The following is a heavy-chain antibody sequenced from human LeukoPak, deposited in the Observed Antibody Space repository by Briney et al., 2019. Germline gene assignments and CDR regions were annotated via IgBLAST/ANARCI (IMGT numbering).Heavy chain of an antibody. J-gene: IGHJ4*02. CDR1: GYTFTGYD. CDR2: MKSNSGDT. CDR3: ARGEYSSSWYPFDY. D-gene: IGHD6-13*01. V-gene: IGHV1-8*01. Sequence: GASVKVSCKTSGYTFTGYDINWVRQAPGQGLGWMGWMKSNSGDTHFAQKFQGRVTMTRNTSISTAFMELSSLRSEDTAVYYCARGEYSSSWYPFDYWGQGSLVTVSS.